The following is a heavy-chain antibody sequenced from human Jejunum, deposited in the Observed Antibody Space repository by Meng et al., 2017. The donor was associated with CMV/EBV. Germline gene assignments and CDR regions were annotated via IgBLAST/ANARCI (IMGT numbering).Heavy chain of an antibody. J-gene: IGHJ4*02. CDR3: ARVHCSGGSCLFFDY. CDR2: IIPMFGTA. Sequence: SVGTFSNYAIRWVRQAPGQGLEWMGGIIPMFGTADYAQKFQDRVTISTDESTTTAYMELSSVRSEDTAVYYCARVHCSGGSCLFFDYWGQGTLVTVSS. CDR1: VGTFSNYA. V-gene: IGHV1-69*05. D-gene: IGHD2-15*01.